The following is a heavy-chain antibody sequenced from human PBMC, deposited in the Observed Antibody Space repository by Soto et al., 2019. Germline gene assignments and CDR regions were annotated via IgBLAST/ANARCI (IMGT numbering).Heavy chain of an antibody. D-gene: IGHD1-26*01. Sequence: EVQLVESGGVSVQPGGSLRLSCTASGFTLRNYWMHWVRQAPGKGLVWVSRINTDGSTTTYADSVKGRFTISRDNAKNTLYLQINGLRVEDTAVYYCVMIRRGAGYPFGYWGQGTLVTVSS. J-gene: IGHJ4*02. CDR1: GFTLRNYW. CDR3: VMIRRGAGYPFGY. CDR2: INTDGSTT. V-gene: IGHV3-74*01.